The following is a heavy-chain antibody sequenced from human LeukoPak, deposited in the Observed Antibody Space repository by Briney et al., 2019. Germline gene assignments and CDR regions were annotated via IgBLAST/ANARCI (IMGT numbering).Heavy chain of an antibody. CDR1: GFTFSDYY. Sequence: GGSLRLSCAASGFTFSDYYMSWIRQAPGKGLEWVSYISSSSSYTNYADSVKGRFTISRDNAKNSLYLQMNSLRAEDTAVYYCARVSPHCSSTSCYDDYWGQGTLVTVSS. D-gene: IGHD2-2*01. J-gene: IGHJ4*02. CDR3: ARVSPHCSSTSCYDDY. V-gene: IGHV3-11*05. CDR2: ISSSSSYT.